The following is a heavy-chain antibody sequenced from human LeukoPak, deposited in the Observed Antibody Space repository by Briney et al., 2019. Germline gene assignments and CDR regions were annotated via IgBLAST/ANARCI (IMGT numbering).Heavy chain of an antibody. CDR1: GYTFTGYY. CDR2: ISAYNGNT. CDR3: AGHYYDSSGYDY. D-gene: IGHD3-22*01. J-gene: IGHJ4*02. V-gene: IGHV1-18*01. Sequence: ASVKVSCKASGYTFTGYYMHWVRQAPGQGLEWMGWISAYNGNTNYAQKLQGRVTMTTDTSTSTAYMELRSLRSDDTAVYYCAGHYYDSSGYDYWGQGALVTVSS.